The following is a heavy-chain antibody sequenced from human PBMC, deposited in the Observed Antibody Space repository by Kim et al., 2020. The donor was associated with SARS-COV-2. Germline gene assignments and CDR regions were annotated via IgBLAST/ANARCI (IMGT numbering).Heavy chain of an antibody. CDR1: GFTFDDYA. CDR2: ISWNSGSI. Sequence: GGSLRLSCAASGFTFDDYAMHWVRQAPGKGLEWVSGISWNSGSIGYADSVKGRFTISRDNAKNSLYLQMNSLRAEDTALYYCAKDYERGRWLQFSGAFDIWGQGTMVTVSS. J-gene: IGHJ3*02. V-gene: IGHV3-9*01. CDR3: AKDYERGRWLQFSGAFDI. D-gene: IGHD5-12*01.